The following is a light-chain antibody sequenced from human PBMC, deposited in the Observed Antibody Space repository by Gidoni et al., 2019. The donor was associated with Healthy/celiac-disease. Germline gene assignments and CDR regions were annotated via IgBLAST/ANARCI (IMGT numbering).Light chain of an antibody. J-gene: IGLJ3*02. CDR2: EVS. V-gene: IGLV2-14*01. Sequence: QSALTQPASVSGSPGQSITISCTGTSSDVGGYHYVSWYQQHPGKAPKLMIYEVSNRPSGVSHRFSGSKSGNTASLTISGLQAEDEADYYCSAYTSSSSLVFGGGTKLTVL. CDR1: SSDVGGYHY. CDR3: SAYTSSSSLV.